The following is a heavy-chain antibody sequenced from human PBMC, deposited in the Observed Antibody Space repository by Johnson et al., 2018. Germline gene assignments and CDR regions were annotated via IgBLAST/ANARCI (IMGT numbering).Heavy chain of an antibody. D-gene: IGHD3-3*01. CDR3: ARVAYYDFWSGYNYGMDV. V-gene: IGHV3-74*01. CDR2: INSDGSST. J-gene: IGHJ6*02. CDR1: GFTFSSYW. Sequence: VQLQESGGGVVQPGRSLRLSCAASGFTFSSYWMHWVRQAPGKGLVWVSRINSDGSSTSYADSVKGRFTISRDNAKNTLYLQMNSLRAEDTAVYYCARVAYYDFWSGYNYGMDVWGQGTTVTVSS.